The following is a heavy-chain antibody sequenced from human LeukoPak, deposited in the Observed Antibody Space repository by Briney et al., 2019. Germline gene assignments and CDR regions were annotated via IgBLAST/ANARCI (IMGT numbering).Heavy chain of an antibody. CDR3: ARDFSGYYSYFDY. Sequence: ASVKVSCKASGYTFTSYGISWVRQAPGQGLEWMGWINPNSGGTNYAQKFQGWVTMTRDTSISTAYMELSRLRSDDTAVYYCARDFSGYYSYFDYWGQGTLVTVSS. V-gene: IGHV1-2*04. CDR2: INPNSGGT. J-gene: IGHJ4*02. D-gene: IGHD3-22*01. CDR1: GYTFTSYG.